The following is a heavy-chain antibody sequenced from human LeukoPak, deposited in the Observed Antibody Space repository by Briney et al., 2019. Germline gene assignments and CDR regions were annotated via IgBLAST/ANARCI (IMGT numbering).Heavy chain of an antibody. CDR3: ARGGTDHDAFDI. J-gene: IGHJ3*02. Sequence: GVSLRLSCAASGFTFSSYGMHWVRQAPGKGLEWVAVISYDGSNKYYADSVKGRFTISRDNSKNTLYLQMNSLRAEDTAVYYCARGGTDHDAFDIWGQGTMVTLSS. V-gene: IGHV3-30*03. CDR1: GFTFSSYG. D-gene: IGHD3-16*01. CDR2: ISYDGSNK.